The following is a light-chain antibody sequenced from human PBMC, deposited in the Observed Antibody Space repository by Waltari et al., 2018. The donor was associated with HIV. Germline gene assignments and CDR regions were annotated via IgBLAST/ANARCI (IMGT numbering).Light chain of an antibody. V-gene: IGKV3-20*01. CDR2: GAS. J-gene: IGKJ2*01. CDR3: QQYGSSSS. Sequence: DIVLTQSPGTLSLSPGERATLSCRASQSVRSNFLGWYQQKPSQAPRLLIYGASSRATGTPDRFSGSGSGTDFTLTINRVEPEDFAVYYCQQYGSSSSFGQGTKLEIK. CDR1: QSVRSNF.